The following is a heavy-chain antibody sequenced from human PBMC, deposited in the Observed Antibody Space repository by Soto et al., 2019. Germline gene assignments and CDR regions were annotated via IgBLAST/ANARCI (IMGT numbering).Heavy chain of an antibody. D-gene: IGHD6-13*01. CDR3: ATSYGNAWYTY. J-gene: IGHJ4*02. Sequence: SETLSLTYTVSGGSIRSSSYYWSWIRQSPGKGLEWIGCIYYTGSTYYNPSLKSRVTISVDRSKNQFTLQLTSVTVEDTALYYCATSYGNAWYTYWGQGTQVTVSS. V-gene: IGHV4-39*06. CDR1: GGSIRSSSYY. CDR2: IYYTGST.